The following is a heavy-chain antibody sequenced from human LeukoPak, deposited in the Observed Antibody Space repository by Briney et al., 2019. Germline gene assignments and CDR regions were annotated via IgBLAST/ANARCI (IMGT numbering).Heavy chain of an antibody. CDR3: ARQYSSTWELDH. V-gene: IGHV3-74*03. J-gene: IGHJ4*02. Sequence: GGSLRLSCAASGLTFNKYWMHWVRQAPGKGLVWVSRINSDGNTITYADSVKGRFSTSRDNAKNTLYLQMNRLRAEDTAVYYCARQYSSTWELDHWGRGTLVSVSS. CDR2: INSDGNTI. CDR1: GLTFNKYW. D-gene: IGHD6-13*01.